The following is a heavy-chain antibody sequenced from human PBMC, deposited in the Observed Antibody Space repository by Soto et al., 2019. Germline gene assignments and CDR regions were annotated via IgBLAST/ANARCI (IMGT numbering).Heavy chain of an antibody. J-gene: IGHJ4*02. V-gene: IGHV1-46*01. D-gene: IGHD3-10*01. CDR3: ARSWTDYGGNLDV. CDR2: INPHGGST. Sequence: QVQLVQSGAEVKKPGASVRVSCKASGYSFSSHYMHWVKQAPGQGLEWLGIINPHGGSTTYAQKFQGRVALTAETDTKPVYMELSSLPSVDTARYYCARSWTDYGGNLDVWGKGTLVSVSA. CDR1: GYSFSSHY.